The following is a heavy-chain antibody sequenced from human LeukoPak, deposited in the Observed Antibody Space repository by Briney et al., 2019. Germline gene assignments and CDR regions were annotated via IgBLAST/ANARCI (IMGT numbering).Heavy chain of an antibody. D-gene: IGHD2-8*01. V-gene: IGHV4-31*03. J-gene: IGHJ4*02. CDR3: AGAFRYCTNGVCYSGSGALDY. CDR2: IYYSGST. CDR1: GGSISSGGYY. Sequence: PSETLSLTCTVSGGSISSGGYYWRWIRQHPGKGLEWIGYIYYSGSTYYNPSLKSRVTISVDTSKNQFSLKLSSVTAADTAVYYCAGAFRYCTNGVCYSGSGALDYWGQGTLVTVSS.